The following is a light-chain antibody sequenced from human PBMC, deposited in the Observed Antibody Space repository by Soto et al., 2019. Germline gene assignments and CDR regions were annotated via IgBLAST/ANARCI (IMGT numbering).Light chain of an antibody. Sequence: DIQKTQSPSTLSASVGDRVTMTCRASQSISSWLAWYQQKPGKAPKLLIYDASSLESGVPSRFSGSGSGTEFTLTISSLQPDDFATYYCQQYNSYPYTFGQGTKLEIK. CDR3: QQYNSYPYT. V-gene: IGKV1-5*01. J-gene: IGKJ2*01. CDR2: DAS. CDR1: QSISSW.